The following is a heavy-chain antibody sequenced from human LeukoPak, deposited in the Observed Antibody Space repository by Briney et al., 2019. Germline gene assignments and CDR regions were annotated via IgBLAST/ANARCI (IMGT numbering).Heavy chain of an antibody. V-gene: IGHV3-30*02. CDR2: IRYDGSNK. D-gene: IGHD6-13*01. CDR1: GFTFSSYG. Sequence: GGSLRLSCAASGFTFSSYGMHWVRQAPGKGLEWAAFIRYDGSNKYYADSVKGRFTISRDNSKNTLYLQMNSLRAEDTAVYYCAKDSSWYGPSYDAFDIWGQGTMVTVSS. CDR3: AKDSSWYGPSYDAFDI. J-gene: IGHJ3*02.